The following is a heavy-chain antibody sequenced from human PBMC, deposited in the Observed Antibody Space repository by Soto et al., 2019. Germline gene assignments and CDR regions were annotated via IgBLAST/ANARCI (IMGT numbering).Heavy chain of an antibody. CDR1: GFTFRNYK. D-gene: IGHD2-8*01. V-gene: IGHV3-66*01. CDR2: IYTGGST. CDR3: ARDIGVAPGDY. Sequence: GGSLRLSCEASGFTFRNYKMNWVRQAPGKGLEWVSVIYTGGSTSYADSVKGRFTISRDNSKNTVYLQMNSLRAEDTALYYCARDIGVAPGDYWGQGTLVTVSS. J-gene: IGHJ4*02.